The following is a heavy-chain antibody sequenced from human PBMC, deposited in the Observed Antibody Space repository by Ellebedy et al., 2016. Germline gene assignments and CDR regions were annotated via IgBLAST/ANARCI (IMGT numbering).Heavy chain of an antibody. Sequence: SETLSLTCTVSGVSIVSNTLYWGWIRQPPGRGLEWIGNINYNGMTFNNPSLKSRVTRSADTSKNQISLEPSSVTAADTAIYYCARDFGGWPFDYWGQGALVTVSS. CDR3: ARDFGGWPFDY. CDR2: INYNGMT. V-gene: IGHV4-39*07. CDR1: GVSIVSNTLY. J-gene: IGHJ4*02. D-gene: IGHD6-19*01.